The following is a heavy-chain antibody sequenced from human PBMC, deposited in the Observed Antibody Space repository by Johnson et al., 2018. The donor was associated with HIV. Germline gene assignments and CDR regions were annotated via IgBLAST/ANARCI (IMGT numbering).Heavy chain of an antibody. Sequence: QVHLVESGGGLVQSGGSLRLSCGASGFSVSNTYMNWVRQAPGKGLEWVAVISYDGSNQYYADSVKGRFTISRDNSKNTVFLQMNSLRPEDTAMYYCAKEAADDAFDIWGQGTMVTVSS. V-gene: IGHV3-30*18. D-gene: IGHD6-25*01. CDR3: AKEAADDAFDI. CDR2: ISYDGSNQ. J-gene: IGHJ3*02. CDR1: GFSVSNTY.